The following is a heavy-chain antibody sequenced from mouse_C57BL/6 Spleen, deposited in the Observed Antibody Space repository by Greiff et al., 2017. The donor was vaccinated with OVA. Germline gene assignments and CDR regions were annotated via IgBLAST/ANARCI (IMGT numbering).Heavy chain of an antibody. CDR1: GYTFTSYW. Sequence: QVQLQQPGAELVKPGASVKLSCKASGYTFTSYWMQWVKQRPGKGLEWIGEIDPSDSYTNYNQKFKGKATLTVDTSSSTAYMQLSSLTSEDSAVYYCANYDYDEGLKFAYWGQGTLVTVSA. CDR3: ANYDYDEGLKFAY. J-gene: IGHJ3*01. D-gene: IGHD2-4*01. CDR2: IDPSDSYT. V-gene: IGHV1-50*01.